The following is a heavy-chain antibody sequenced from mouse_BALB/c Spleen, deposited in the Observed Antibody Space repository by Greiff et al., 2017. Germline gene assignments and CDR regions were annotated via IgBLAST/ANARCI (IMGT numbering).Heavy chain of an antibody. CDR3: ARIRQEGGAMDY. D-gene: IGHD2-12*01. J-gene: IGHJ4*01. Sequence: EVQLVESGGGLVQPGGSRKLSCAASGFTFSSFGMHWVRQAPEKGLEWVAYISSGSNTIYYADTVKGRFTISRDNPKNTLFLQMTSLRSEDTAMDCCARIRQEGGAMDYWGQGTSVTVSS. V-gene: IGHV5-17*02. CDR2: ISSGSNTI. CDR1: GFTFSSFG.